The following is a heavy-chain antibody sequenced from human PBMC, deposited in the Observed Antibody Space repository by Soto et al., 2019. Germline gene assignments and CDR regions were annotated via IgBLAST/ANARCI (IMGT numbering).Heavy chain of an antibody. J-gene: IGHJ5*02. Sequence: GGSLRLSCAASGFPFSNYAMSWVRQAPGKGLEWVSTITISGGVPNYADSVKGRFTISRDNSKNTLYLQMNSLRAEDTAVYYCAKRNSGDTWFDPWGQGTLVTVSS. CDR2: ITISGGVP. V-gene: IGHV3-23*01. CDR3: AKRNSGDTWFDP. CDR1: GFPFSNYA. D-gene: IGHD2-15*01.